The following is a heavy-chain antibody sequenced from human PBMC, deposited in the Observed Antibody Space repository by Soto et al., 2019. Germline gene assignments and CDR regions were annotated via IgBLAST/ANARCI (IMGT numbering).Heavy chain of an antibody. CDR3: ARDRGVMNYYGMDV. Sequence: QVQLVQSGAEVKKPGASVKVSCKASGYTFTSYGISWVRQAPGQGLEWMGWISAYNGNTNYAQKLQGRVTMTTDTXRSTADMELRSLRSDDTAVYYCARDRGVMNYYGMDVWGQGTTVTVSS. D-gene: IGHD3-16*01. V-gene: IGHV1-18*01. J-gene: IGHJ6*02. CDR2: ISAYNGNT. CDR1: GYTFTSYG.